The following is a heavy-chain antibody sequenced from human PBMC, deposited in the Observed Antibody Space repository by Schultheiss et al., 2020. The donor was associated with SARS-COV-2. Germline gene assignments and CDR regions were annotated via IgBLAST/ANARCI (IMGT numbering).Heavy chain of an antibody. D-gene: IGHD4-17*01. Sequence: SETLSLTCTVSGGSISSGGYYWSWIRQPPGKGLEWIGYIYYSGSTNYNPSLKSRVTMSVDTSKNQFSLKLSSVTAADTAVYYCARDWATVTNRPGSYYYGMDVWGQGTTVTVSS. J-gene: IGHJ6*02. CDR3: ARDWATVTNRPGSYYYGMDV. V-gene: IGHV4-61*08. CDR1: GGSISSGGYY. CDR2: IYYSGST.